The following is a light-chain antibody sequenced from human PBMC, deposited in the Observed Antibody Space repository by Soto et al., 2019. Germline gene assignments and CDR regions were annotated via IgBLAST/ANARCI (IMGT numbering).Light chain of an antibody. CDR2: DAS. J-gene: IGKJ4*01. Sequence: DIQMTQSPSSLSASVGDRVTVACRASQNISTYLNWYQQKSGKAPDVLISDASNLQRGVPSRFSGSGSGTDFTLTISNLQPEACAIYYCQQSYNTPIYFGGGTKVG. CDR3: QQSYNTPIY. V-gene: IGKV1-39*01. CDR1: QNISTY.